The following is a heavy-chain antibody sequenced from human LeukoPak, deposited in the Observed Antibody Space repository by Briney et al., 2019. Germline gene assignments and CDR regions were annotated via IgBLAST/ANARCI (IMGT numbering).Heavy chain of an antibody. CDR2: IWYDGSND. J-gene: IGHJ4*02. D-gene: IGHD6-13*01. CDR1: GFTFSSFG. Sequence: PGGSLRLSCAASGFTFSSFGMYWVRQAPGKGLEWVAVIWYDGSNDDYADSVKGRFTISRDNSKNTLYLQMNSLRAEDTAVYYCARDPSGRAPAGRGDYWGQGALVTVSS. CDR3: ARDPSGRAPAGRGDY. V-gene: IGHV3-33*01.